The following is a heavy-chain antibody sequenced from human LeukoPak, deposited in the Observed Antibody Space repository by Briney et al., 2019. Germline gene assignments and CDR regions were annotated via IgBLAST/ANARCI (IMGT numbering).Heavy chain of an antibody. J-gene: IGHJ4*02. V-gene: IGHV3-23*01. CDR2: ISGSGGST. CDR3: AKEGHYDDPAYFDY. D-gene: IGHD3-3*01. Sequence: GGSLRLSCAASGFTFSSYAMSWVRQAPGKGLEWVSAISGSGGSTYYADSVKGRFTISRDSSKNTLYLQMNCLRVEDTAVYYCAKEGHYDDPAYFDYWGQGTLVTVSS. CDR1: GFTFSSYA.